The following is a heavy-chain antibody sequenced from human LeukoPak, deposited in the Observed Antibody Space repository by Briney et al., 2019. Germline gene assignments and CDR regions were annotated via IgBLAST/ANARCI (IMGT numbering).Heavy chain of an antibody. Sequence: PSETLSLTCTVSGGSISSSSYYWGWIRQPPGKGLEWIGSIYYSGSTYYNPSLKSRVTISVGTSKNQFSLKLSSVTAADTAVYYCARDHLSGITMVRDKNDAFDIWGQGTMVTVSS. CDR2: IYYSGST. CDR3: ARDHLSGITMVRDKNDAFDI. V-gene: IGHV4-39*07. J-gene: IGHJ3*02. CDR1: GGSISSSSYY. D-gene: IGHD3-10*01.